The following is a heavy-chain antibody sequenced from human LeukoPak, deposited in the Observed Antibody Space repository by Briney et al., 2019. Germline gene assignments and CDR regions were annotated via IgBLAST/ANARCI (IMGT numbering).Heavy chain of an antibody. D-gene: IGHD3-3*01. Sequence: SETLSLTCAVYGGSFSGNYWTWIRQPPGKGLEWIGEINHSGRTNYNPSLKCRVTISVDTSKNQFSLKLSSVTAADTAVYYCARDHYVFWSGNNWFAPWGQGPLVTVSS. CDR3: ARDHYVFWSGNNWFAP. CDR1: GGSFSGNY. V-gene: IGHV4-34*01. J-gene: IGHJ5*02. CDR2: INHSGRT.